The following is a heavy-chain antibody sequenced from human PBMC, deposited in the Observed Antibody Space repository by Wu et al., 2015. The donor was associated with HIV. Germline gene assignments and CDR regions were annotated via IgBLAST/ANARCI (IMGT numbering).Heavy chain of an antibody. CDR1: GYTFTSYG. D-gene: IGHD5/OR15-5a*01. Sequence: QVQLVQSGAEVKKPGASVKVSCKASGYTFTSYGISWVRQAPGQGLEWMGWISAYNGNTNYAQKLQGRVTMTTDTSTSTAYMELRSLRSDDTAVYYCARHHAPYSFFYYYYYYMDVWGKGTTVTVSS. CDR3: ARHHAPYSFFYYYYYYMDV. J-gene: IGHJ6*03. V-gene: IGHV1-18*01. CDR2: ISAYNGNT.